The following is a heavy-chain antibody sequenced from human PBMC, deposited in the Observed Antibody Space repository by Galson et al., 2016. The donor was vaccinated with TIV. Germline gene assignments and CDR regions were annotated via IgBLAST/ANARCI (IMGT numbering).Heavy chain of an antibody. CDR2: INWNGRKT. V-gene: IGHV3-20*04. Sequence: SLRLSCATSGFNFDDSAFTWVRQVPGKGLEWVCDINWNGRKTRYRDSVTGRFTVSRDNGKKTLYLQLSSPRTEDTGLYYCTRDPAGMRKESDYYDYWGQGTRVTVSS. J-gene: IGHJ4*02. CDR3: TRDPAGMRKESDYYDY. CDR1: GFNFDDSA.